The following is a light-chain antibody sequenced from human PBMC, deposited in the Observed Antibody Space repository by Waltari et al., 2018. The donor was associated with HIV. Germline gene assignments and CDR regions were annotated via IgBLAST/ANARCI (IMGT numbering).Light chain of an antibody. Sequence: QSALTQPPSASGSPGQSVTLSCTGSNSDIGSYDYVSLSQLHPGKAPKLVISEVTKRPSGVSDRFSGSKSANTAFLTVSGLQAEDEADYYCSSFADRDGFYVLFGGGTRLTVL. CDR3: SSFADRDGFYVL. J-gene: IGLJ2*01. V-gene: IGLV2-8*01. CDR1: NSDIGSYDY. CDR2: EVT.